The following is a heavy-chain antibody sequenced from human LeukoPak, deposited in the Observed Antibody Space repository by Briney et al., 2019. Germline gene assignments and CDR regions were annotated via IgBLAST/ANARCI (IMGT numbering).Heavy chain of an antibody. V-gene: IGHV3-23*01. J-gene: IGHJ4*02. CDR3: ASLEYTRSHPDY. D-gene: IGHD6-6*01. CDR1: GFTFSSSA. Sequence: PGGSLRLSCAASGFTFSSSAMSWVRRAPGKGLEWVSSISGSGSGGSTYYADSVKGRFTISRDNSKNTLYLQMNSLIAEDTAVYYCASLEYTRSHPDYWGQGTLVTVSS. CDR2: ISGSGSGGST.